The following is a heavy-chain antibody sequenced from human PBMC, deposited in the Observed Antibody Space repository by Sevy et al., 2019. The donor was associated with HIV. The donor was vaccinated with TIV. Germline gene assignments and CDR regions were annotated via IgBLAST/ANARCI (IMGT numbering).Heavy chain of an antibody. CDR2: VYPRDSDT. CDR3: ARLSSSGYEY. CDR1: GYSFTPYW. D-gene: IGHD3-22*01. Sequence: GKSLKISCKASGYSFTPYWIGWVRQMPGKGPEWMGIVYPRDSDTRYSPSFQGHVTISPDKSISTAYLQWSSLKASDTAMYYCARLSSSGYEYWGQGTLVTVSS. J-gene: IGHJ4*02. V-gene: IGHV5-51*01.